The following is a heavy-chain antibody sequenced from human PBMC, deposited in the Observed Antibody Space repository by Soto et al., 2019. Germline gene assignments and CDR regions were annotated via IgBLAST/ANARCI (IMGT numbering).Heavy chain of an antibody. J-gene: IGHJ4*02. Sequence: EVQLLESGGGLVQPGGSLRLSCAASGFTFSSYAMSWVRQAPGKGLEWVSAISGSGGSTYYADSVKGRFTNSRDNSKNTLYLQMNSLRAEVTAVYYGAKRKLGDRRYFDYWGQGTLVTVSS. D-gene: IGHD3-16*01. V-gene: IGHV3-23*01. CDR1: GFTFSSYA. CDR3: AKRKLGDRRYFDY. CDR2: ISGSGGST.